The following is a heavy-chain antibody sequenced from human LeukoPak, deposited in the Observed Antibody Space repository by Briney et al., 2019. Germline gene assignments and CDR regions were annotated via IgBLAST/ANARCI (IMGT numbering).Heavy chain of an antibody. V-gene: IGHV4-39*07. D-gene: IGHD5-12*01. CDR2: IYYSGTT. CDR1: GGSISSSTYY. CDR3: ARFEATRGYGWFDP. J-gene: IGHJ5*02. Sequence: SETLSLTCTVSGGSISSSTYYWGWVRQPPGKGLEWIGTIYYSGTTYYNPSLRSRVTISVDTSKNQFSLKLSSVTAADTAVYYCARFEATRGYGWFDPWGQGTLATVSS.